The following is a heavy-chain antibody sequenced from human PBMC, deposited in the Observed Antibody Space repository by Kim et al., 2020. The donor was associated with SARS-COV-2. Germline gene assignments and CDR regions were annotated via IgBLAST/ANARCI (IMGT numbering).Heavy chain of an antibody. Sequence: SETLSLTCTVSGGSISSSSYYWGWIRQPPGKGLEWIGSIYYSGSTYYNPSLKSRVTISVDTSKNQFSLKLSSVTAADTAVYYCVKGQGVPIIRRGLSEAFDIWGQGTMVTVSS. V-gene: IGHV4-39*07. D-gene: IGHD3-10*01. CDR1: GGSISSSSYY. CDR2: IYYSGST. CDR3: VKGQGVPIIRRGLSEAFDI. J-gene: IGHJ3*02.